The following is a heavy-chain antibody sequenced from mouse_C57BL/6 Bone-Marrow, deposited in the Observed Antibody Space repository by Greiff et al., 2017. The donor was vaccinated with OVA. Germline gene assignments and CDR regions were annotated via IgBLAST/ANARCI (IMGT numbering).Heavy chain of an antibody. D-gene: IGHD2-1*01. V-gene: IGHV5-9-1*02. CDR1: GFTFSSYA. J-gene: IGHJ4*01. Sequence: EVNVVESGAGLVKPGGSLKLSCAASGFTFSSYAMSWVRQTPEKRLEWVAYISSGGDYIYYVDTVKGRFTISSDNARNTLYLQMSSLKSEDTAMYYCTRLLDAMDYWGQGTSVTVPS. CDR3: TRLLDAMDY. CDR2: ISSGGDYI.